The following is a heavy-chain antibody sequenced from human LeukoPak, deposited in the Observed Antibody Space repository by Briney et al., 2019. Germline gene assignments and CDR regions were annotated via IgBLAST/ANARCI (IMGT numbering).Heavy chain of an antibody. Sequence: PGGSLRLSCAASGITFSSYGMHWVRQAPGKGLEWVAVISYDGSNKYYADSVKGRFTISRDNSKNTLYLQMNSLRAEDTAVYYCAKDPYLIYWGQGTLVTVSS. CDR1: GITFSSYG. D-gene: IGHD2-8*01. CDR2: ISYDGSNK. V-gene: IGHV3-30*18. J-gene: IGHJ4*02. CDR3: AKDPYLIY.